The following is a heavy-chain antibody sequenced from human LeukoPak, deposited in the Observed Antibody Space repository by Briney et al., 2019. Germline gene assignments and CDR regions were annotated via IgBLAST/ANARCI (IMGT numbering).Heavy chain of an antibody. CDR3: ALYYYDSSGYYPGPFAY. D-gene: IGHD3-22*01. J-gene: IGHJ4*02. CDR2: IIPIFGTA. CDR1: GGTFSSYA. V-gene: IGHV1-69*01. Sequence: SVKVSCKASGGTFSSYAISWVRQAPGQGLEWMGGIIPIFGTANYAQKFQGRVTITADESTSTAYMELSSLRSKDTAVYYCALYYYDSSGYYPGPFAYWGQGTLVTVSS.